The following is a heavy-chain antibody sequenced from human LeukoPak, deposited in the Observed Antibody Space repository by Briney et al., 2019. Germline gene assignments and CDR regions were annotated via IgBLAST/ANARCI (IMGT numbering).Heavy chain of an antibody. J-gene: IGHJ1*01. D-gene: IGHD4-17*01. V-gene: IGHV3-74*01. CDR2: INNDGSST. Sequence: PGGSLRLSCAASGFTFSSYWMHWVRQAPGKGLVWVSRINNDGSSTDYADSVKGRFTISRDNAKNTLYLQMNNLRAEDTAVYYCTRGETVTRYWGQGTLVTVSS. CDR1: GFTFSSYW. CDR3: TRGETVTRY.